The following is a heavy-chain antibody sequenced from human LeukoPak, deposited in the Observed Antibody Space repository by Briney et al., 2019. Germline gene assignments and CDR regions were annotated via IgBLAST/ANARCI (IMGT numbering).Heavy chain of an antibody. CDR1: GFTFSSYW. J-gene: IGHJ4*02. CDR3: ARDRYIAYYDSSGYYYDY. V-gene: IGHV3-7*01. D-gene: IGHD3-22*01. Sequence: PGGSLRLSCAASGFTFSSYWMSWVRQAPGKGLEWVANIKQDGSEKYYVDSVKGRFTISRDNAKNSLYLQMNNLRAEDTAVYYCARDRYIAYYDSSGYYYDYWGQGTLVTVSS. CDR2: IKQDGSEK.